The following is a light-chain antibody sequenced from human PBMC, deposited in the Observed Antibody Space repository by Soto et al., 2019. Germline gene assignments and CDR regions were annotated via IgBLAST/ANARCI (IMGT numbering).Light chain of an antibody. Sequence: ELVLTQSPGTLSLSPGERGTLSCRASQSVSSSYLAWYQQKPGQAPRLLIYAASSRATGIPERFSGCGSGTDFTLTISRLEPEDFAVYYCQQYGSSRTFGQGTKVEIK. V-gene: IGKV3-20*01. CDR1: QSVSSSY. CDR2: AAS. CDR3: QQYGSSRT. J-gene: IGKJ1*01.